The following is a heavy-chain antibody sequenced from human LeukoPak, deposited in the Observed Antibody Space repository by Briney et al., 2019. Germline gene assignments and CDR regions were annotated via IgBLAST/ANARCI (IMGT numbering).Heavy chain of an antibody. V-gene: IGHV7-4-1*02. CDR1: GYTFTSYA. Sequence: ASVKVSCKASGYTFTSYAMNWVRQAPGQGLEWMGWINTNTGNPTYAQGFTGRFVFSLDTSVSTAYLQMNSLRAEDTAVYYCARVRYSDSSVLTRKRSYYFDYWGQGTLVTVSS. J-gene: IGHJ4*02. CDR3: ARVRYSDSSVLTRKRSYYFDY. D-gene: IGHD3-22*01. CDR2: INTNTGNP.